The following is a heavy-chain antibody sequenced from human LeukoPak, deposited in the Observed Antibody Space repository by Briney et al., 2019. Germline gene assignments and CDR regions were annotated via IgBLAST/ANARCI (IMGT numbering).Heavy chain of an antibody. CDR2: IYYSGST. D-gene: IGHD5-12*01. Sequence: SETLSPTCTVSGGSISSYYWSWIRQPPGKGLEWIGYIYYSGSTNYNPSLKSRVTISVDTSKNQFSLKLSSVTAADTAVYYCARDGSELLTAFDIWGQGTMVTVSS. CDR1: GGSISSYY. J-gene: IGHJ3*02. CDR3: ARDGSELLTAFDI. V-gene: IGHV4-59*12.